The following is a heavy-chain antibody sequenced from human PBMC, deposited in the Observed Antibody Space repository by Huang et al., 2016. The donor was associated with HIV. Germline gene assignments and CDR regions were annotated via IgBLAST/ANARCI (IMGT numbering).Heavy chain of an antibody. CDR2: ISAYNGNT. D-gene: IGHD1-1*01. Sequence: QVELVQSGAEVKRPGASVRVSCKAAGYIFTKYGINWVRQAPGQGLGWMGWISAYNGNTNYAEKFQGRVTLTRDPSATTAYMELRDVTSADTAVYYCARDHWYPLQNWFDLWGQGTLVTVSS. CDR1: GYIFTKYG. J-gene: IGHJ5*01. CDR3: ARDHWYPLQNWFDL. V-gene: IGHV1-18*01.